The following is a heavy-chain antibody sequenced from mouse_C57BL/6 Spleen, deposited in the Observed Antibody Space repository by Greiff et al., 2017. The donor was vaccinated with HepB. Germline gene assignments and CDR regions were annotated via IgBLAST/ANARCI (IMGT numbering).Heavy chain of an antibody. CDR3: ARRSSGF. J-gene: IGHJ2*01. Sequence: VKLQESGPELVKPGASVKISCKASGYAFSSSWMNWVKQRPGKGLEWIGRIYPGDGDTNYNGKFKGKATLTADKSSSTAYMQLSSLTSEDSAVYFCARRSSGFWGQGTTLTVSS. CDR2: IYPGDGDT. CDR1: GYAFSSSW. D-gene: IGHD3-2*02. V-gene: IGHV1-82*01.